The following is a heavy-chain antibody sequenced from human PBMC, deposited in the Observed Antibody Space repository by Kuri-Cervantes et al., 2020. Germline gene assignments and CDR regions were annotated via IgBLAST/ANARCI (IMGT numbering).Heavy chain of an antibody. CDR3: ASALDQDSYYMDV. J-gene: IGHJ6*03. V-gene: IGHV1-2*02. CDR1: GYTFTHF. CDR2: INPNSGGT. D-gene: IGHD1-1*01. Sequence: ASVKVSCKASGYTFTHFIHWVRQAPGQGLEWMGWINPNSGGTNYAQNFQGRVSMTRDTSISTAYMELSRLRSDDTAVYYCASALDQDSYYMDVWGKGTTVTVSS.